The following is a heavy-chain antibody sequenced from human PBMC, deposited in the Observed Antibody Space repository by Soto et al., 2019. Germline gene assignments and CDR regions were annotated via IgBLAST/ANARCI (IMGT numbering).Heavy chain of an antibody. CDR2: ISYDGSNK. V-gene: IGHV3-30*18. CDR3: AKDSSSYGMDV. Sequence: QVQLVESGGGVVQPGRSLRLSCAASGFTFSSYGMHWVRQAPGQGLEWVAVISYDGSNKYYADSVKGRFTISRDNSKNTVYLKMNSRRGEDTGVYYCAKDSSSYGMDVWGQGTPVNVSS. D-gene: IGHD6-6*01. J-gene: IGHJ6*02. CDR1: GFTFSSYG.